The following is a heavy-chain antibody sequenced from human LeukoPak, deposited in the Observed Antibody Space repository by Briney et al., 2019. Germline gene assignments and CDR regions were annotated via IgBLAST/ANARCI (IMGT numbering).Heavy chain of an antibody. V-gene: IGHV3-7*01. CDR1: GFTFSSYS. CDR2: IKKDGSEK. D-gene: IGHD3-3*01. CDR3: ARVWSATDAFDI. Sequence: GGSLRLSCAASGFTFSSYSMNWVRQAPGKGPEWVANIKKDGSEKYYVDSVKGRFTTSKDNAKNSLYLQMNSLRAKDTAVYYCARVWSATDAFDIWGQGTMVTVSS. J-gene: IGHJ3*02.